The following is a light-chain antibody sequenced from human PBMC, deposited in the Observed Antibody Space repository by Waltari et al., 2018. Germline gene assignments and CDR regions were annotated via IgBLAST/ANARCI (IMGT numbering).Light chain of an antibody. Sequence: DIVKTQTPLSLPVTPGEPASISCRSSQSLLHSNGNTYLHWYLQKPGQSPRLLIYKVTNRESGVPDRFSGSGSGTDFTLKISRVEPEDVGVYYCMQSTKDRTFGQGTKVEIK. V-gene: IGKV2D-29*02. CDR2: KVT. CDR3: MQSTKDRT. J-gene: IGKJ1*01. CDR1: QSLLHSNGNTY.